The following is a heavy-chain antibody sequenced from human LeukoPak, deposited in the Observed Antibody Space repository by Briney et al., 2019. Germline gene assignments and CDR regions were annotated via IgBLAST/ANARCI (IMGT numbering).Heavy chain of an antibody. J-gene: IGHJ3*02. D-gene: IGHD3-22*01. CDR2: ISSSSSYI. CDR1: GFTFSSYS. V-gene: IGHV3-21*01. CDR3: ATGVVVVIPQIPDAFDI. Sequence: GGSLRLSCAASGFTFSSYSMNWVRQAPGKGLEWVSSISSSSSYIYYADSVKGRFTISRDNAKNSLYLQMNSLRAEDTAVYYCATGVVVVIPQIPDAFDIWGQGTMVTVSS.